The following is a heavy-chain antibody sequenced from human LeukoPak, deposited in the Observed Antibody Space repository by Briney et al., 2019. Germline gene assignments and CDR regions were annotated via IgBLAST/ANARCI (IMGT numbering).Heavy chain of an antibody. Sequence: PSETLSLTCTVSGGSISSSYWSWIRQPAGKGLEYIGRIYSSGNTNYNPSLKSRVTMSVDTSKNQFSLLLHSVTAADMAVYYCARVWLSSGSYWYFDFWGRGTLVIVSS. D-gene: IGHD3-22*01. CDR3: ARVWLSSGSYWYFDF. J-gene: IGHJ2*01. V-gene: IGHV4-4*07. CDR2: IYSSGNT. CDR1: GGSISSSY.